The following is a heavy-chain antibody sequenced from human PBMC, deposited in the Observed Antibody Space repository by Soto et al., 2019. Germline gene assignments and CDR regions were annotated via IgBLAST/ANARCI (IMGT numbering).Heavy chain of an antibody. Sequence: QVQLQQSGPGLVKPSQTLSLTCDISGDSVSSNSAAWNWIRQTPSRGLEWLGRTYYRSKWYSNYAISVKSPVTGNPDTSKNKVSRQLNSVTPEDTAVYYCARGSWDDVSGHYYMDVWGKGSTVTVS. D-gene: IGHD1-1*01. CDR3: ARGSWDDVSGHYYMDV. J-gene: IGHJ6*03. CDR1: GDSVSSNSAA. CDR2: TYYRSKWYS. V-gene: IGHV6-1*01.